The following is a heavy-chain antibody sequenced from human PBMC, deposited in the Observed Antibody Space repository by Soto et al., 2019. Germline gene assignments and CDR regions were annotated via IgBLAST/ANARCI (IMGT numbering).Heavy chain of an antibody. CDR2: ISWNSGSI. D-gene: IGHD3-16*01. CDR3: AKDMKPYGNDAFDI. V-gene: IGHV3-9*01. Sequence: GGSLRLSCAASGFTFDDYAMHWVRQAPGKGLEWVSGISWNSGSIGYADSVKGRFTISRDNAKNSLYLQMNSLRAEDTALYYCAKDMKPYGNDAFDIWGQGTMVTVSS. CDR1: GFTFDDYA. J-gene: IGHJ3*02.